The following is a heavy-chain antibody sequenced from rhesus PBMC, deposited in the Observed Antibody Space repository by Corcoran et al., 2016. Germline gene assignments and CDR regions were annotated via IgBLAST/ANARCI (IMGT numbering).Heavy chain of an antibody. J-gene: IGHJ5-1*01. D-gene: IGHD4-29*01. CDR3: TSPIRYRFDV. CDR1: GYSISSGYG. V-gene: IGHV4-127*01. Sequence: QVQLQESGPGLVRPSETLSLTCAFSGYSISSGYGWSWIRQPPGKGLEWIGYLGGCRGSTNYNPSLKSRVTMSTDTAKNQFSLKRSSVTAADTAVYYCTSPIRYRFDVWGPGVLVSVSS. CDR2: LGGCRGST.